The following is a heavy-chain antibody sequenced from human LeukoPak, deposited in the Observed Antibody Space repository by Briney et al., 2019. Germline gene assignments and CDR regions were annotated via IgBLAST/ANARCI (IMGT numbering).Heavy chain of an antibody. CDR1: GFTLSNYG. J-gene: IGHJ4*02. V-gene: IGHV3-23*01. Sequence: GGSLRLSCAVSGFTLSNYGMSWVRQAPGKGLEWVAGISDSGGRTNYADSVKGRFSISRDNPKNTLYLQMNSLRAEDTAVYFCAKRGVVIRVILVGFHKEANYFDSWGQGALVTVS. CDR3: AKRGVVIRVILVGFHKEANYFDS. D-gene: IGHD3-22*01. CDR2: ISDSGGRT.